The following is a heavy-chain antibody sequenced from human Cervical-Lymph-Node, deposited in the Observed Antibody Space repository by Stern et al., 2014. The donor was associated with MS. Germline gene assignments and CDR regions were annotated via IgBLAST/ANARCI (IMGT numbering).Heavy chain of an antibody. D-gene: IGHD1-20*01. Sequence: QVQLVQQSGAEVKKPGASVKVSCKASGYTFTRYDIAWVRQAPGQGLEWMGWISVYNGNTKYAQKLQDRVTMTRDTSTNTAYMELRSLISDDTAVYYCARWAYNWDFDYWGQGTLVTVSS. CDR1: GYTFTRYD. CDR2: ISVYNGNT. J-gene: IGHJ4*02. V-gene: IGHV1-18*01. CDR3: ARWAYNWDFDY.